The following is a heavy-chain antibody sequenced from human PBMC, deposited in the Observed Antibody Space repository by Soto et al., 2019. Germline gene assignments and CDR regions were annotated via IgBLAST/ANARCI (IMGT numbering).Heavy chain of an antibody. CDR2: INAGNGNT. CDR1: GDTFTSYA. CDR3: ARDPWGVTTLAY. D-gene: IGHD4-17*01. J-gene: IGHJ4*02. Sequence: GASVKVSCKASGDTFTSYAMHWVRQAPGQRLEWMGWINAGNGNTKYSQKFQGRVTITRDTSASTAYMELSSLRSEDTAVYYCARDPWGVTTLAYWGQGTLVTVSS. V-gene: IGHV1-3*01.